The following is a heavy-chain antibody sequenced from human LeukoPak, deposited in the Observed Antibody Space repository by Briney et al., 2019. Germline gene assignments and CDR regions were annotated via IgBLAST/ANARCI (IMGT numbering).Heavy chain of an antibody. J-gene: IGHJ3*02. CDR3: ARGPSLLRYHETSQRAFDI. V-gene: IGHV3-21*01. CDR1: GFTFSSYS. Sequence: SGGSLRLSCAASGFTFSSYSMNWVRQAPGKGLEWVSSISSSSSYIYYADSVKGRFTISRDNAKNSLYLQMNSLRAEDTAVYYCARGPSLLRYHETSQRAFDIWGQGTMVTVSS. CDR2: ISSSSSYI. D-gene: IGHD3-9*01.